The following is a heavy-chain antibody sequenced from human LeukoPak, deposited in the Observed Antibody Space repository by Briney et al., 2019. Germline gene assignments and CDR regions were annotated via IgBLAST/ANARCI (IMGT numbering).Heavy chain of an antibody. J-gene: IGHJ6*02. Sequence: PGGSLRLSCAASGFTFSSYAMSWVRQAPGKGLEWVGRIKSKTDGGTTDYAAPVKGRFTISRDDTKNTLYLQMNSLKTEDTAVYYCTTDLPLPDYHYYGMDVWGQGTTVTVSS. CDR2: IKSKTDGGTT. V-gene: IGHV3-15*01. CDR1: GFTFSSYA. CDR3: TTDLPLPDYHYYGMDV.